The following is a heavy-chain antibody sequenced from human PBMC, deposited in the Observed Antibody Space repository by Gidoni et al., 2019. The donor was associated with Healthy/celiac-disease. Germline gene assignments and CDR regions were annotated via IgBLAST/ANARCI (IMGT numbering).Heavy chain of an antibody. J-gene: IGHJ5*02. CDR2: ISYDGSNK. CDR1: GLPFSSYA. CDR3: ARSDTDYDILTGYTSGWFDP. V-gene: IGHV3-30-3*01. Sequence: QVQLVESGGGVVQPGRSLRLSCAASGLPFSSYAMPWVRQAPGKGLEWVAVISYDGSNKYYADSVKGRFTISRDNSKNTLYLQMNSLRAEDTAVYYCARSDTDYDILTGYTSGWFDPWGQGTLVTVSS. D-gene: IGHD3-9*01.